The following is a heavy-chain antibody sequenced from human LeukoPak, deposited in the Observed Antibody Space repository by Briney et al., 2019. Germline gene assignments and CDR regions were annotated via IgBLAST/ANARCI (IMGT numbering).Heavy chain of an antibody. CDR1: GGSISSYY. Sequence: SETLSLTCTVSGGSISSYYWSWIRQPPGKGLEWIGYIYYSGSTNYNPSLKSRVTISVDTSKIQFSLKLSSVTAADTAVYYCARDAAATDYWGQGTLVTVSS. CDR2: IYYSGST. CDR3: ARDAAATDY. D-gene: IGHD6-25*01. V-gene: IGHV4-59*01. J-gene: IGHJ4*02.